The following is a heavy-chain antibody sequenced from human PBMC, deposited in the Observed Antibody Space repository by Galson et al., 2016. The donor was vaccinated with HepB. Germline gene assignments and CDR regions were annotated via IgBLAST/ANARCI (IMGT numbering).Heavy chain of an antibody. V-gene: IGHV3-53*01. CDR1: GFTVSDNY. Sequence: SLRLSCAASGFTVSDNYMSWVRQAPGKGLEWVSIIYSAGDTYYADSGKGRFTVSRDDSKNILYLQMNSLRPEDTAVYYCARDTDSGSRADWWGQGTLVTVSS. CDR3: ARDTDSGSRADW. J-gene: IGHJ4*02. D-gene: IGHD6-25*01. CDR2: IYSAGDT.